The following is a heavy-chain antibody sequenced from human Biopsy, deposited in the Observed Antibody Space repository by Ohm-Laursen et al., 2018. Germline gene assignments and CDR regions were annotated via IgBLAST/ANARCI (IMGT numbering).Heavy chain of an antibody. D-gene: IGHD6-19*01. CDR3: AAYPSSGFFENNDDFAMDV. Sequence: SSVKVSCKASGGAFTNYAINWVRQAPGHGLEWMGGIITVSETAGYAERFQGRVTITADVTTTTAYMDLSGLRSEDTAVYYCAAYPSSGFFENNDDFAMDVWGQGTTVMVPS. V-gene: IGHV1-69*01. J-gene: IGHJ6*02. CDR2: IITVSETA. CDR1: GGAFTNYA.